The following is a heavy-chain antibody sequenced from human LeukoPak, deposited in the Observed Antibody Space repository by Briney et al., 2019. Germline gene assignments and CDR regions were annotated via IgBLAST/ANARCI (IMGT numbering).Heavy chain of an antibody. Sequence: GGSLRLSCAASGFTFSSYSMNWVRQAPGKGLEWVSSISSSSSYIYYADSVKGRFTISRDNAKNSLYLQMNSLRAEDTAVYYCVVSYGDYGEGTFDYWGQGTLVTVSS. V-gene: IGHV3-21*01. CDR3: VVSYGDYGEGTFDY. J-gene: IGHJ4*02. CDR1: GFTFSSYS. D-gene: IGHD4-17*01. CDR2: ISSSSSYI.